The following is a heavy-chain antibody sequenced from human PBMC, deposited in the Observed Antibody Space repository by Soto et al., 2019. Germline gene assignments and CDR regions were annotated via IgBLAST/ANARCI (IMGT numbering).Heavy chain of an antibody. CDR3: ARETDTSMVDY. J-gene: IGHJ4*02. CDR1: GYNFSAYY. Sequence: QVQLMQSGPEVKKPGASVKVSCQTSGYNFSAYYLTWVRQAAGQGPEWMGWLNPRNGQTGYVQKFRGRVTMTRDTSIATVYLELGRLTSEDTAIYFCARETDTSMVDYWGQGTLVTVSS. V-gene: IGHV1-8*01. CDR2: LNPRNGQT. D-gene: IGHD5-18*01.